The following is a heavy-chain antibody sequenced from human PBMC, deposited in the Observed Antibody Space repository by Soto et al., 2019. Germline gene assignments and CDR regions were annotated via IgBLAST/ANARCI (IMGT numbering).Heavy chain of an antibody. CDR2: ISGSGVST. CDR3: ATAVGATSDY. D-gene: IGHD1-26*01. J-gene: IGHJ4*02. V-gene: IGHV3-23*01. Sequence: EVQLLESGGGLVQPGGSLRLSCAASGFTFSSYAISWVRQAPGRGLEWVSAISGSGVSTYYADSVKGRFTISRDTSTNTLYLQMNSLRAEDTAVYYCATAVGATSDYWGQGTLVTVSS. CDR1: GFTFSSYA.